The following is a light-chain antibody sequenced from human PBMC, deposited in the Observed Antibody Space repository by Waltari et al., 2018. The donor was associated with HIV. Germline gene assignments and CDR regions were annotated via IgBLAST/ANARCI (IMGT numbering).Light chain of an antibody. Sequence: HSALTQPASVSASPGQSITISCTGTSGAFDISSLISWYQQRPGKVPKVIKEVISRPSGVSNRFSGSQSGNTASLTISGLQAEDEADYYCTSYTSNATLLFGGGTKVTVL. J-gene: IGLJ3*02. CDR2: EVI. CDR3: TSYTSNATLL. V-gene: IGLV2-14*01. CDR1: SGAFDISSL.